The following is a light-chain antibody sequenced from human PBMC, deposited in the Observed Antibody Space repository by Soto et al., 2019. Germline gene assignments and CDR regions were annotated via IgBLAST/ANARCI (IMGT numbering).Light chain of an antibody. V-gene: IGKV1-6*01. CDR2: AAS. CDR1: RAIRKD. CDR3: LQDYNYPWT. Sequence: AIKLTQPPSSFFPLVGERFTIPSRAGRAIRKDLGWYQQKPGKAPKLLIYAASSLQSGVPSRFSGSGSGTDFTLTISSLQPEDFATYYCLQDYNYPWTFGQGTKVEIK. J-gene: IGKJ1*01.